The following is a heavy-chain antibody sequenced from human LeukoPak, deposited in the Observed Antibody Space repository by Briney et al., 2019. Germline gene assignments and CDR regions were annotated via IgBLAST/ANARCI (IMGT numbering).Heavy chain of an antibody. J-gene: IGHJ4*02. CDR2: INPKTGGT. CDR1: GYTFTSSY. D-gene: IGHD6-13*01. V-gene: IGHV1-2*06. Sequence: ASVKISCKASGYTFTSSYMHWVRQAPGQGLEWMGRINPKTGGTNFAQKFQGRVTMTRDTSISTTYMELSSLRSDDTAVYYCAGGSSSWYGGYWGQGTLVTVSS. CDR3: AGGSSSWYGGY.